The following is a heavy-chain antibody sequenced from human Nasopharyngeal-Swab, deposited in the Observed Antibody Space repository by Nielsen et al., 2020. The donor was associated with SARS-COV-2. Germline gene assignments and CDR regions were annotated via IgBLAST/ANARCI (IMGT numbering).Heavy chain of an antibody. D-gene: IGHD1-26*01. CDR2: IYSGGSST. CDR1: GFTFSSYA. J-gene: IGHJ4*02. V-gene: IGHV3-23*03. CDR3: AKDQGSYYDY. Sequence: GESLKISCAASGFTFSSYAMSWVRQAPGKGLEWVSVIYSGGSSTYYADSVKGRFTISRDNSKNTLYLQMNSLRAEGTAVYYCAKDQGSYYDYWGQGTLVTVSS.